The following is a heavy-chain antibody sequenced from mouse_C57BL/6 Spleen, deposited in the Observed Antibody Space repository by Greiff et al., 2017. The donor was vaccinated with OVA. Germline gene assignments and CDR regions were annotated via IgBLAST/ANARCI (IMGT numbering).Heavy chain of an antibody. CDR3: ARLYYGNYDY. Sequence: QVQLQQPGAELVKPGASVKLSCKASGYTFTSYWMHWVKQRPGQGLEWIGMIHPNSGSTNYNEKFKSKATLTVDKSSSTAYIQLSSLTSEDSAVYYCARLYYGNYDYWGQGTTLTVSS. CDR2: IHPNSGST. D-gene: IGHD2-1*01. V-gene: IGHV1-64*01. J-gene: IGHJ2*01. CDR1: GYTFTSYW.